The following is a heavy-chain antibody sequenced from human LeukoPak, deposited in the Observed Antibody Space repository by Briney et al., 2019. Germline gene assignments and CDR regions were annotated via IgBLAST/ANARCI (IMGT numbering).Heavy chain of an antibody. V-gene: IGHV3-74*01. CDR1: GFTFSSDW. CDR2: INSDGSST. CDR3: AREGANAFQDY. Sequence: GGSLRLSCAASGFTFSSDWMHWVRQAPGKGLVWVSRINSDGSSTNYADSVKGRFTISRDNAENTLYLQMNSLRAEDTAVYYCAREGANAFQDYWGQGTLVTVSS. J-gene: IGHJ4*02. D-gene: IGHD3-3*02.